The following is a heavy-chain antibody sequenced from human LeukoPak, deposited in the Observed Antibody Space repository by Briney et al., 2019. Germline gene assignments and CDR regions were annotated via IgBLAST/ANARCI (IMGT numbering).Heavy chain of an antibody. V-gene: IGHV1-69*13. J-gene: IGHJ4*02. CDR1: GGTFSSYA. Sequence: SVKVSCKASGGTFSSYAISWVRQAPGQGLEWMGGIIPIFGTANYAQKFQGRVTITADESTSTAYMELSSLRSEDTAVYYCAKNYYDSSGYSRNWGQGTLVTVSS. CDR3: AKNYYDSSGYSRN. CDR2: IIPIFGTA. D-gene: IGHD3-22*01.